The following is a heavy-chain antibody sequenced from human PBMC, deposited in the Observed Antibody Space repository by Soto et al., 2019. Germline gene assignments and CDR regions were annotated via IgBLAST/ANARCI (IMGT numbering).Heavy chain of an antibody. D-gene: IGHD1-7*01. CDR3: TRSITGTTSFDY. J-gene: IGHJ4*02. V-gene: IGHV3-72*01. CDR1: GFTLSDYY. CDR2: SRDKGNSYST. Sequence: EVQLVESGGGLVQPGRSLRLSCAGSGFTLSDYYIDWVRQAPGKGLEWVGRSRDKGNSYSTDYAASGKGRFTISRDASKNSLYLQMNSLKTEDTALYYCTRSITGTTSFDYWGQGTLVTVSS.